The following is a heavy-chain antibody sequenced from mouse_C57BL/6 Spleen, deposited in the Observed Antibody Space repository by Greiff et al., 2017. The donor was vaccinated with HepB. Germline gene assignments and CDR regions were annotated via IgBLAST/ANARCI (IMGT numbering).Heavy chain of an antibody. CDR3: ARTLITTVDY. CDR2: IDPSDSYT. CDR1: GYTFTSYW. D-gene: IGHD1-1*01. J-gene: IGHJ4*01. Sequence: QVQLQQPGAELVKPGASVKLSCKASGYTFTSYWMQWVKQRPGQGLEWIGEIDPSDSYTNYNQKFKGKATMTVDKSSSTAYMELARLTSEDSAVYYCARTLITTVDYWGQGTSVTVSS. V-gene: IGHV1-50*01.